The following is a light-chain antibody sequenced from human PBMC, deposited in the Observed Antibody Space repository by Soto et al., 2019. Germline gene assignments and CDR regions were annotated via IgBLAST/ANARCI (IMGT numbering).Light chain of an antibody. Sequence: EIVMTQSPATLSVSPGEGASLSCRASQRVSGNLAWYQQKPGHPPRLLIYGASTRAIGIPARFSGSGSGTEFTLTISSLQPDDFATYYCQQYSSYPYSFGQGTKLENK. V-gene: IGKV3-15*01. CDR2: GAS. CDR1: QRVSGN. J-gene: IGKJ2*03. CDR3: QQYSSYPYS.